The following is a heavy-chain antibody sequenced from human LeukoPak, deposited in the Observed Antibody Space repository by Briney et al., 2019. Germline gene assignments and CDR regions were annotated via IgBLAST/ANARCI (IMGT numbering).Heavy chain of an antibody. Sequence: PGGSLRLSCAASGFTFSNYCMHWVRQAPGKGLEWVALIRYDGSIKYYADSVKGRFTISRDNSENTLYLQMNRLRAEDTAVYYCAKDGGVKAAPNEGAFDIWGQGTMVTVSS. CDR1: GFTFSNYC. V-gene: IGHV3-30*02. J-gene: IGHJ3*02. CDR3: AKDGGVKAAPNEGAFDI. CDR2: IRYDGSIK. D-gene: IGHD6-6*01.